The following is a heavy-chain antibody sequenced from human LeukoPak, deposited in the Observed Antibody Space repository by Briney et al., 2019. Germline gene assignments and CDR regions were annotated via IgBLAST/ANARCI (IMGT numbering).Heavy chain of an antibody. V-gene: IGHV4-39*01. J-gene: IGHJ4*02. CDR1: GGSISGTTYY. D-gene: IGHD1-26*01. CDR2: IYTSGGT. CDR3: ARQGSGRSSDY. Sequence: KPSETLSLTCTVSGGSISGTTYYWGWIRQPPGKGLECIGSIYTSGGTYYNPSLKSRVTISVDTSNNQFSLKLRSVTAADTAVYYCARQGSGRSSDYWGQGTLVTVSS.